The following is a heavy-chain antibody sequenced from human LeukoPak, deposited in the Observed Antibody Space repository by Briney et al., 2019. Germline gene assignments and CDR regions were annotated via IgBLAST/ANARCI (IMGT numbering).Heavy chain of an antibody. D-gene: IGHD5-18*01. Sequence: GGSLRLSCAASGFTFSSYVMHWVRQAPGKGLEWVAVISYDGSNKYYADSVKGRFTISRDNSKNTLYLQMNSLRAEDTAVYYCARAPGYSYGYAYYFDYWGQGTLVTVSS. CDR1: GFTFSSYV. CDR2: ISYDGSNK. J-gene: IGHJ4*02. V-gene: IGHV3-30-3*01. CDR3: ARAPGYSYGYAYYFDY.